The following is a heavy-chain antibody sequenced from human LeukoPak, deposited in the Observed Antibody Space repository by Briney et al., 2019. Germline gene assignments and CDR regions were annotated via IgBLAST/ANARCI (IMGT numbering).Heavy chain of an antibody. Sequence: GGSLRLSCAASGFTFSSYGMHWVCQAPGKGLEWVSAISGSGGSTYYADSVKGRFTISRDNSKNTLYLQMNSLRAEDTAVYYCAKDALYYDFWSGYYKAQYYFDYWGQGTLVTVSS. V-gene: IGHV3-23*01. CDR3: AKDALYYDFWSGYYKAQYYFDY. J-gene: IGHJ4*02. D-gene: IGHD3-3*01. CDR1: GFTFSSYG. CDR2: ISGSGGST.